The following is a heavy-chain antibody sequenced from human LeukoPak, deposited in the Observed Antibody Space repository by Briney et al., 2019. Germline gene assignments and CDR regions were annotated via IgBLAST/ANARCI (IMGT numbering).Heavy chain of an antibody. CDR2: IRYDGSNK. V-gene: IGHV3-30*02. CDR3: ASRVLAANRDY. CDR1: GLTFSSYG. Sequence: GGSLRLSCAASGLTFSSYGMHWVRQAPGKGLEWVAFIRYDGSNKYYADSVKGRFTISRDNSKNTLYLQMNSLRAEDTAVYYCASRVLAANRDYWGQGTLVTVSS. J-gene: IGHJ4*02. D-gene: IGHD1-14*01.